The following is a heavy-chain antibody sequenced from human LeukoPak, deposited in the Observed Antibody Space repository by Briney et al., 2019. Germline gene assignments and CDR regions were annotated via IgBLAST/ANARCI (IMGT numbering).Heavy chain of an antibody. J-gene: IGHJ4*02. D-gene: IGHD3-16*01. CDR3: ARVLFGGSDY. V-gene: IGHV4-39*07. CDR1: GGSISSSSYY. CDR2: IYYSGST. Sequence: PSETLSLTCTVSGGSISSSSYYWGWIRQPPGKGLEWIGSIYYSGSTYYNPSLKSRVTISVDTSKNQFSLKLSSVTAADTAVYYCARVLFGGSDYWGQGTLVTVSS.